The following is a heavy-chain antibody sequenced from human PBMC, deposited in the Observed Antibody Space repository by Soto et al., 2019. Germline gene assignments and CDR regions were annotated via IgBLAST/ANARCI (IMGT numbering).Heavy chain of an antibody. CDR3: VRGGSNYAS. CDR1: GFTFSDSW. V-gene: IGHV3-7*01. CDR2: IKPDESEK. Sequence: EVQLVESGGGLVQPGGSLRLSWTASGFTFSDSWMTWVRQAPGKGLEWLARIKPDESEKKYADSVKGRFSISRDNAKNSMYLQMDSLRGEDTAVYYCVRGGSNYASWGQGTLVTVSS. J-gene: IGHJ5*02. D-gene: IGHD4-4*01.